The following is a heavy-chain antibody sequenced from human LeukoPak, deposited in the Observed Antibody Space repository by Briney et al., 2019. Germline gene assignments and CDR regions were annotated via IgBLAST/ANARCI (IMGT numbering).Heavy chain of an antibody. CDR3: AKAESSSWTYYFDY. V-gene: IGHV3-23*01. D-gene: IGHD6-13*01. Sequence: RSGGSLRLSCAASGFTFSSYAMSWVRQAPGKGLEWVSVISDGGGSTHYADSVKGRFTISRDNSKNMLYLQMNSLRAEDTAVYYCAKAESSSWTYYFDYWGQGTLVTVSS. J-gene: IGHJ4*02. CDR1: GFTFSSYA. CDR2: ISDGGGST.